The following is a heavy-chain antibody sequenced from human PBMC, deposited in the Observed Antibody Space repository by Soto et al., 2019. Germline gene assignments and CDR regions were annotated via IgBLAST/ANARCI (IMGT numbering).Heavy chain of an antibody. Sequence: QVQLVQSGAEVKKPGASVKVSCKASGYTFTYYSVHWVRQAPGQGLEWMGCINAGNGYTKYSQKFQGRVTITRDTAANTAYMELSSLISEDTAVYYCARDVYSSGWYWWGQFDPWGQGTLVTVSS. CDR1: GYTFTYYS. D-gene: IGHD6-19*01. CDR3: ARDVYSSGWYWWGQFDP. V-gene: IGHV1-3*01. CDR2: INAGNGYT. J-gene: IGHJ5*02.